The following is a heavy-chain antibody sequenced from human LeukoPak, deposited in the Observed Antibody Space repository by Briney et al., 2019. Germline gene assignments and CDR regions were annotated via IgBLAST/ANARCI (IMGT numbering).Heavy chain of an antibody. V-gene: IGHV3-21*01. J-gene: IGHJ4*02. CDR1: GFTFSSYS. CDR3: ARPANYYDSSGFVDY. CDR2: ISSSSSYI. Sequence: GGSLRLSCAASGFTFSSYSMNWVRQAPGKGLEWVSSISSSSSYIYYADSVKGRFTISRDNAKNSLYLQMNSLRAEDTAVYYCARPANYYDSSGFVDYWGQGTLVTVSS. D-gene: IGHD3-22*01.